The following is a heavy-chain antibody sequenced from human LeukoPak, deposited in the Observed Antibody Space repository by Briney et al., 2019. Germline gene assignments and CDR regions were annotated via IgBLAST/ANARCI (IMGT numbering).Heavy chain of an antibody. J-gene: IGHJ6*02. V-gene: IGHV4-39*07. CDR3: ARDYPSFIYDSSGYDVWVNMDV. D-gene: IGHD3-22*01. Sequence: PGGSLRLSCAASGFTFSSYAMSWVRQPPGKGLEWIGSIYYSGSTYYNPSLKSRVTISVDTSKNQFSLKLSSVAAADTAVYYCARDYPSFIYDSSGYDVWVNMDVWGQGTTVTVSS. CDR2: IYYSGST. CDR1: GFTFSSYA.